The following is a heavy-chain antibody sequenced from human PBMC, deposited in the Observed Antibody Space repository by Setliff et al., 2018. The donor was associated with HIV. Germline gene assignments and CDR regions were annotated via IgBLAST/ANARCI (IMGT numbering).Heavy chain of an antibody. V-gene: IGHV3-66*02. CDR2: IYSDGST. CDR3: ARSRPYNSALDY. CDR1: GFTVSSSY. Sequence: PGGSLRLSCEASGFTVSSSYMAWVRQAPGKGLEWVSTIYSDGSTYHRDSVKGRFTLPRDNSKNAVYLQVGSLRPDDTAMYYCARSRPYNSALDYWGQGTLVTVSS. J-gene: IGHJ4*02. D-gene: IGHD6-25*01.